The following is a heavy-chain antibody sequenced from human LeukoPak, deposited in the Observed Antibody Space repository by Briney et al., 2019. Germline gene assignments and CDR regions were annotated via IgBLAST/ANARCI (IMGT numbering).Heavy chain of an antibody. Sequence: PGGSLRLSCAASGFTVSSNYMSWVRQAPGKGLEWVSVIYSGGSTYYADSVKGRFTISRDNSKNTLYLQMNSLRAEDTAVYYCARDHIAAAGKDYWGQGTLVTVSS. CDR1: GFTVSSNY. CDR3: ARDHIAAAGKDY. V-gene: IGHV3-53*01. CDR2: IYSGGST. J-gene: IGHJ4*02. D-gene: IGHD6-13*01.